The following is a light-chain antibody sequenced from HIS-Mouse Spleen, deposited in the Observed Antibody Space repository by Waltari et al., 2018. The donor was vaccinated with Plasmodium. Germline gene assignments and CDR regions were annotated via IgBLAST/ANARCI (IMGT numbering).Light chain of an antibody. CDR2: AAS. CDR3: QKYNSAPWT. J-gene: IGKJ1*01. V-gene: IGKV1-27*01. CDR1: QGISNY. Sequence: DIQMTHSPPPLPASLGYTVNITCRASQGISNYLAWYQQKPGKVPKLLIYAASTLQSGVPSRFSGSGSGTDFTLTISSLQPEDVATYYCQKYNSAPWTFGQGTKVEIK.